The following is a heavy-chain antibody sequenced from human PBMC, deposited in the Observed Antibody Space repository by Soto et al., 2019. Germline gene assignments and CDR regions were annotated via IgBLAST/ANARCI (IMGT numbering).Heavy chain of an antibody. CDR1: GGTFSSYP. V-gene: IGHV1-69*02. Sequence: QVQLVQSGAEVKKPGSSVKVSCKASGGTFSSYPISWVRQAPGQGLEWMGRIIPILDITDYPQRFQGRVTITADKSTSKAYMELSSLSSDDTAVYYCARPTSTGTTSGYYFNYWGQGTLVTVSS. D-gene: IGHD1-7*01. J-gene: IGHJ4*02. CDR2: IIPILDIT. CDR3: ARPTSTGTTSGYYFNY.